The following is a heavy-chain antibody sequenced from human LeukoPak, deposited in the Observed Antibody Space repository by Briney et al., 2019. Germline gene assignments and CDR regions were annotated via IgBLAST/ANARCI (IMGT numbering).Heavy chain of an antibody. D-gene: IGHD3-16*01. Sequence: PGGSLRLSCAGSGFTFSSYAMSWVRQAPGKGLEWVSVISSTGGSTFYADSVKGRFTISRDNSKNTLYLQMKNLRVEHTAVYYCAKGLHGGVGYGVDVWGQGTTVSVSS. V-gene: IGHV3-23*01. CDR2: ISSTGGST. CDR1: GFTFSSYA. CDR3: AKGLHGGVGYGVDV. J-gene: IGHJ6*02.